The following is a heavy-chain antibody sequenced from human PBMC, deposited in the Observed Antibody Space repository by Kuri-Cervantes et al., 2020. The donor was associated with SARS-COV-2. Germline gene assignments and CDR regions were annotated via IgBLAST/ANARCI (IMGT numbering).Heavy chain of an antibody. CDR2: IYSGGST. V-gene: IGHV3-53*05. CDR3: ARDLYGVLYYFDY. D-gene: IGHD4-17*01. CDR1: GFTVSSNY. Sequence: GESLKISCAASGFTVSSNYMSWVRQAPGKGLEWVSVIYSGGSTYYADSVKGRFTISRDNSKNTLYLQMNSLRAEDTAVYYCARDLYGVLYYFDYWGQGTLVTVSS. J-gene: IGHJ4*02.